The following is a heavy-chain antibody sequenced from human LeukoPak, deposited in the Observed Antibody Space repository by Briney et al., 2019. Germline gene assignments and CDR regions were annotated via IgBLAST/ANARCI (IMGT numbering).Heavy chain of an antibody. D-gene: IGHD3-9*01. CDR1: GYSFTGYW. J-gene: IGHJ3*02. V-gene: IGHV5-51*01. CDR2: IYPDDSDT. Sequence: GESLKISCKGSGYSFTGYWIAWVRQMPGKGLEWMGIIYPDDSDTTYSPSFQNQVTISADKSIGTAYLQWSSLKASDTAMYYCATRWGTYDILTGYYRDQDAFDIWGQGTMVTVSS. CDR3: ATRWGTYDILTGYYRDQDAFDI.